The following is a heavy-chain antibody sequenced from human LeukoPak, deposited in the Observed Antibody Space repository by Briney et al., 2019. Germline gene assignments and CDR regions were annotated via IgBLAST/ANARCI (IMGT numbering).Heavy chain of an antibody. J-gene: IGHJ5*02. V-gene: IGHV1-2*02. CDR1: GYTFTGYY. CDR2: INPNSGGT. CDR3: ARLLVRLLLRGGFDP. D-gene: IGHD2-15*01. Sequence: GASVKVSCKASGYTFTGYYMHWVRQAPGQGLEWMGWINPNSGGTNYAQKFQGRVTMTRDTSISTAYMELSRLRSDDTAVYSCARLLVRLLLRGGFDPWGQGTLVTVSS.